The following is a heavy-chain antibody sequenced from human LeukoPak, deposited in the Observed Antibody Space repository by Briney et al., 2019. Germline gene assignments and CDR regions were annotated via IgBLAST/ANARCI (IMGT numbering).Heavy chain of an antibody. CDR3: TRGSGGDYGDY. CDR2: IRSKRFGGTT. CDR1: GFTFGDYG. Sequence: GGSLRLSCATSGFTFGDYGMSWVRQMPEKGLEWVGYIRSKRFGGTTEYAASVQGRFTISRDESKRIAYLQMTSLKIEDTAVYHCTRGSGGDYGDYWGQGTLVTVSS. J-gene: IGHJ4*02. V-gene: IGHV3-49*04. D-gene: IGHD3-10*01.